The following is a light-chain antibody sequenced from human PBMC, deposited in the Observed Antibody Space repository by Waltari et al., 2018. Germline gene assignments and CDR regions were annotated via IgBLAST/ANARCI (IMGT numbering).Light chain of an antibody. CDR2: GAS. V-gene: IGKV3-15*01. Sequence: EIVMTQSPATLSVSPGERATLSCRASQSVSSNFAWYQQKPGQAPRLLIYGASTRATGIPARFSGSGSGTEFTLTISSLQSEDFAVYYCQQYNNWPRNTVGQGTKLEIK. CDR1: QSVSSN. J-gene: IGKJ2*01. CDR3: QQYNNWPRNT.